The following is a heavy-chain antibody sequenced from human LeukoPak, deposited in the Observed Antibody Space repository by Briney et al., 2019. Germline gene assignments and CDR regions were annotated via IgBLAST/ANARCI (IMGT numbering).Heavy chain of an antibody. J-gene: IGHJ4*02. V-gene: IGHV3-23*01. CDR1: GFTFSSYA. CDR2: IGGSGDSI. D-gene: IGHD3-10*01. CDR3: AKGHSGSYSPLFHY. Sequence: TGGSLRLSCAASGFTFSSYAMSWVRQAPGKGLEWVSIIGGSGDSIYYADSVKGRSTISRDNSQNTLYLQMNSLSAEDTAVYYCAKGHSGSYSPLFHYWGQGTLVTVSS.